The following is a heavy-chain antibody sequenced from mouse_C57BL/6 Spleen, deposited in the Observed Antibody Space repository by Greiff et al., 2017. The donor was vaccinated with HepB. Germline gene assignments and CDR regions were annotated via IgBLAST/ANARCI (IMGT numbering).Heavy chain of an antibody. CDR1: GYAFSSYW. CDR3: ARWGYGSSFLDY. J-gene: IGHJ2*01. Sequence: QVHVKQSGAELVKPGASVKISCKASGYAFSSYWMNWVKQRPGKGLEWIGQIYPGDGDTNYNGKFKGKATLTADKSSSTAYMQLSSLTSEDSAVYFCARWGYGSSFLDYWGQGTTLTVSS. CDR2: IYPGDGDT. D-gene: IGHD1-1*01. V-gene: IGHV1-80*01.